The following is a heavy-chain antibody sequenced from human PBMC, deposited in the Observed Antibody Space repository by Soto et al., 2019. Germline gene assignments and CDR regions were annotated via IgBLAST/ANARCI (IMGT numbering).Heavy chain of an antibody. V-gene: IGHV3-23*01. Sequence: LRLSCAASGFTFSSYAMSWVRQAPGKGLEWVSAISGSGGSTYYADSVKGRFTISRDDSKNTLYLQMNSLRAEDTAVYYCAKEHCSSTSCYFDYWGQGTLVTVSS. CDR2: ISGSGGST. CDR3: AKEHCSSTSCYFDY. CDR1: GFTFSSYA. D-gene: IGHD2-2*01. J-gene: IGHJ4*02.